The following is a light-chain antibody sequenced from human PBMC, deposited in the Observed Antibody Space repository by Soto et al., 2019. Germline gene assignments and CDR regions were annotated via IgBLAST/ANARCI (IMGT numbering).Light chain of an antibody. CDR2: ANS. Sequence: QPVLTQPPSASGTPGQRVTISCSGSSSNIGTNAVNWYQQLPGTAPKLLIYANSQRPSGVPDRFSASKSGASASLAISGLQSEDEADYYCAAWDDSLNGVVFGGGTKLTVL. V-gene: IGLV1-44*01. CDR3: AAWDDSLNGVV. CDR1: SSNIGTNA. J-gene: IGLJ2*01.